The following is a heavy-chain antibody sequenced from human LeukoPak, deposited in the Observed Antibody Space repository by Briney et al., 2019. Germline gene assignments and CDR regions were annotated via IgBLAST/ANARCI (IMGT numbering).Heavy chain of an antibody. CDR1: GYTFTNYG. CDR2: ISAYNGNT. D-gene: IGHD1-26*01. J-gene: IGHJ2*01. Sequence: ASVKVSCKSSGYTFTNYGINWVRQAPGQGLEWMGWISAYNGNTHYAQNLQGRVTMTTDISTSTAYMEVRSLRSEDTAVYYCASNQIVGARPSYWYFDLWGRGTLVTVSS. V-gene: IGHV1-18*01. CDR3: ASNQIVGARPSYWYFDL.